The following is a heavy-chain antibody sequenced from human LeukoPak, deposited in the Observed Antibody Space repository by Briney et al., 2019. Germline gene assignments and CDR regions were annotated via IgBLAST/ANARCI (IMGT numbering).Heavy chain of an antibody. CDR1: GITLSNYG. J-gene: IGHJ4*02. CDR3: AKNFGWLPLPVW. CDR2: ISDSGGST. V-gene: IGHV3-23*01. D-gene: IGHD3-9*01. Sequence: GGSLRLSCAVSGITLSNYGMSWVRQAPGKGLEWVAGISDSGGSTNYADSVKGRFTISRDNSKNTLYLQMNSLRAEDTAVYYCAKNFGWLPLPVWWGQGTLVTVSS.